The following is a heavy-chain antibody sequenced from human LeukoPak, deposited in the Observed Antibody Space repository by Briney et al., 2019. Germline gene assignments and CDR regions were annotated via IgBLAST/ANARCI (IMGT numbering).Heavy chain of an antibody. CDR1: GFTFSSYS. CDR3: ARDQSSSWYNYFDY. Sequence: GVSLRLSCAASGFTFSSYSMNWVRQAPGKGLEWVSYISSSSSTIYYADSVKGRFTISRDNAKNSLYLQMNSLRDEDTAVYYCARDQSSSWYNYFDYWGQGTLVTVSS. V-gene: IGHV3-48*02. CDR2: ISSSSSTI. J-gene: IGHJ4*02. D-gene: IGHD6-13*01.